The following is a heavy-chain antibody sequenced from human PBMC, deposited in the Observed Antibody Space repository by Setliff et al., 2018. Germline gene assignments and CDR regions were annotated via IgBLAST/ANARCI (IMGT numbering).Heavy chain of an antibody. V-gene: IGHV4-39*07. D-gene: IGHD1-26*01. J-gene: IGHJ6*03. CDR1: GGSISSNNYY. CDR3: ASHVGIWDYSYMHA. Sequence: PSETLSLTCTVSGGSISSNNYYWGWVRQPPGEGLEWTATIYYSGNTYYNPSLKGRVTLSLDTSRNQFSLTVNSVTAADTAVYYCASHVGIWDYSYMHAWGKGTSVTVSS. CDR2: IYYSGNT.